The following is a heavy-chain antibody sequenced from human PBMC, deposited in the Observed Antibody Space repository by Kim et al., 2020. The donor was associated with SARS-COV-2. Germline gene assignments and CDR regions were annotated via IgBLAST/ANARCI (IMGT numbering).Heavy chain of an antibody. J-gene: IGHJ4*02. Sequence: GGTNYARKFQGRVTMTRDTSISTAYMELNRLKSDDTAVYYCADLKGGTYDYWGQGTLVTVSS. V-gene: IGHV1-2*07. CDR2: GGT. D-gene: IGHD1-26*01. CDR3: ADLKGGTYDY.